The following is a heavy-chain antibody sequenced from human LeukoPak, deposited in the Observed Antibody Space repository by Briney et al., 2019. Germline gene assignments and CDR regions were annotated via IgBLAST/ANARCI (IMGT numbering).Heavy chain of an antibody. CDR3: ARVRYRLAETYIDY. V-gene: IGHV1-18*01. CDR2: ISAYNGKT. Sequence: ASVKVSCKASPHPFTRYGISWVPQAPGQGLKWMRWISAYNGKTDYPHNLQGRVSWTTDTSTNTAYMEMRSLRSDDTAVYYCARVRYRLAETYIDYWGQGTLVTVSS. D-gene: IGHD3-16*01. CDR1: PHPFTRYG. J-gene: IGHJ4*02.